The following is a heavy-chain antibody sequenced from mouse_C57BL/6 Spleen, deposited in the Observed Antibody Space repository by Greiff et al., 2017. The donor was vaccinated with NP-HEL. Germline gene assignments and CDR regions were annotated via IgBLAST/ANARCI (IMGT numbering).Heavy chain of an antibody. CDR2: IAPSDSYT. CDR1: GYTFTSYW. V-gene: IGHV1-50*01. J-gene: IGHJ4*01. D-gene: IGHD1-1*01. Sequence: QVQLKQPGAELVKPGASVKLSCKASGYTFTSYWMQWVKQRPGQGLEWIGEIAPSDSYTNYNQKFKGKATLTVDTSSSTAYMQLSSLTSEDSAVYYCARRGYYGSSYMDYWGQGTSVTVSS. CDR3: ARRGYYGSSYMDY.